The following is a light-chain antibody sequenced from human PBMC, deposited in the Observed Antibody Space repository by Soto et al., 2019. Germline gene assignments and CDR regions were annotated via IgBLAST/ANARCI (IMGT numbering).Light chain of an antibody. Sequence: QSVLTQPPSVSGAPGQRVTISCTGSSSNIGAGYDVHWYQQLPGTAPKLLINGNSNRPSGVPDRFSGSKSGTSASLAITGLQAEDEADYYCQSYDSSLGYVFGTGTKVTVL. CDR1: SSNIGAGYD. J-gene: IGLJ1*01. CDR3: QSYDSSLGYV. CDR2: GNS. V-gene: IGLV1-40*01.